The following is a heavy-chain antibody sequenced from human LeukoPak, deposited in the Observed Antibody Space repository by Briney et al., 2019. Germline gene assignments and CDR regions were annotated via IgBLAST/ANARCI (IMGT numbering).Heavy chain of an antibody. CDR1: GFTFSSYA. J-gene: IGHJ4*02. V-gene: IGHV3-30*04. Sequence: TGGPLRLSCAASGFTFSSYAMHWVRQAPGKGLEWVAVISYDGSNKYYADSVKGRFTISRDNSKNTLYLQMNSLRAEDTAVYYCARGPIVVVPAACDYWGQGTLVTVSS. CDR3: ARGPIVVVPAACDY. D-gene: IGHD2-2*01. CDR2: ISYDGSNK.